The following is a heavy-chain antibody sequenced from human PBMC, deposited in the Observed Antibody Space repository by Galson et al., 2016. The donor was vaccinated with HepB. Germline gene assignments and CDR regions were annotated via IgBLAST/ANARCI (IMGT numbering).Heavy chain of an antibody. J-gene: IGHJ3*02. D-gene: IGHD3-22*01. CDR3: VSSFRDRSGYVWDFNI. CDR2: ISYDGSNK. V-gene: IGHV3-30*03. Sequence: SLRLSCAASGFTFSSYGMHWVRQAPGKGLEWVAVISYDGSNKYYADSVKGRFTISRDNSKNTLYLQMNSLRAEDTAVYYCVSSFRDRSGYVWDFNIWGHGTMVTVSS. CDR1: GFTFSSYG.